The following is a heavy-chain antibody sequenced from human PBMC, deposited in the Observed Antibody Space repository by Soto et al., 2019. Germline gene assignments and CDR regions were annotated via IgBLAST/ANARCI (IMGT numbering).Heavy chain of an antibody. D-gene: IGHD5-12*01. CDR3: AEIGLATRNFDY. V-gene: IGHV3-23*01. Sequence: QAGGSLRLSCAASGFTFSKAWINWVRQAPGQGLEWVSAISGDGASTFYADSVRGRFTVSRDNSRNTLFLQMNSLSVEDTALYFCAEIGLATRNFDYWGQGTQVTVSS. CDR1: GFTFSKAW. J-gene: IGHJ4*02. CDR2: ISGDGAST.